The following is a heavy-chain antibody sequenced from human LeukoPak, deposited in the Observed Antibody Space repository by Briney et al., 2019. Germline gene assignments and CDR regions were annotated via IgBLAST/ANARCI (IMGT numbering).Heavy chain of an antibody. CDR1: GHTLTELS. Sequence: RASVKVSCKVSGHTLTELSMHWGRQAPGKGLEWRGGFDPEPGETVYAQKFHGRVSMTEDTSTDTAYMELSSLKSEDTAMYYCATIPMVRGIIVDYWGQGTLITVSS. CDR3: ATIPMVRGIIVDY. D-gene: IGHD3-10*01. V-gene: IGHV1-24*01. J-gene: IGHJ4*02. CDR2: FDPEPGET.